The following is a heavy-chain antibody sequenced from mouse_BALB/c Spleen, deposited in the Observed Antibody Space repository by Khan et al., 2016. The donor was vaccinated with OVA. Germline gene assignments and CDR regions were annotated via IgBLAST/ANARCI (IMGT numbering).Heavy chain of an antibody. CDR2: IWSGGST. V-gene: IGHV2-2*02. Sequence: VQLQESGPGLVQPSQSLSITCTVSGFSLTSYGVHWVRQSPGKGLEWLGEIWSGGSTDYNAAFISRLSISKDNSKSQVFFKMNSLQANDSAIYYCARNYDYDEGLAYWGQGNLVNVSA. D-gene: IGHD2-4*01. J-gene: IGHJ3*01. CDR1: GFSLTSYG. CDR3: ARNYDYDEGLAY.